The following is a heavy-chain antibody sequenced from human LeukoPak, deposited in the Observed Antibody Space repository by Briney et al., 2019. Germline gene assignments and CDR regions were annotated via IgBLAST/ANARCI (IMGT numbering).Heavy chain of an antibody. D-gene: IGHD1-26*01. CDR1: GGSISSGDYY. V-gene: IGHV4-30-4*01. CDR3: ARSIVGYDWNFDQ. Sequence: SQTLSLTCTVSGGSISSGDYYWSWIRQPPGKGLEWIGYIYYSGSTYYNPSLKSRVTISVDTSKNQFSLKLSSVTAADTAIYYCARSIVGYDWNFDQWGQGILVTVSS. CDR2: IYYSGST. J-gene: IGHJ4*02.